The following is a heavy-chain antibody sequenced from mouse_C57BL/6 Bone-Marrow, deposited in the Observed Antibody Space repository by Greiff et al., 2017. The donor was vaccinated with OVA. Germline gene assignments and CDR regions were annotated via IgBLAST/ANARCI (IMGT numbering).Heavy chain of an antibody. Sequence: VQLQQSGTVLARPGASVKMSCKTSGYTFTSYWMHWVKQRPGQGLEWIGAIYPGNSDTSYNQKFKGKAKLTAVTSARTAYMELSSLTNEDSAVYYCTRRYGSSPWFAYWGQGTLVTVSA. CDR3: TRRYGSSPWFAY. D-gene: IGHD1-1*01. V-gene: IGHV1-5*01. J-gene: IGHJ3*01. CDR1: GYTFTSYW. CDR2: IYPGNSDT.